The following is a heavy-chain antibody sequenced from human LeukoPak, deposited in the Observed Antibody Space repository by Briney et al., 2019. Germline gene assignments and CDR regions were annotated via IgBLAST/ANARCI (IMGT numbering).Heavy chain of an antibody. Sequence: GGSLRLSCAASGFTFSSYWMSWVRQAPGKGLEWVANIKQDGSEKYYVDSVKGRFTISRDNAKNSLYLQMNSLRAEDTAVYYCARDDEYYYDSSGPLAFDIWGQGTMVTVSS. CDR2: IKQDGSEK. V-gene: IGHV3-7*01. CDR1: GFTFSSYW. D-gene: IGHD3-22*01. J-gene: IGHJ3*02. CDR3: ARDDEYYYDSSGPLAFDI.